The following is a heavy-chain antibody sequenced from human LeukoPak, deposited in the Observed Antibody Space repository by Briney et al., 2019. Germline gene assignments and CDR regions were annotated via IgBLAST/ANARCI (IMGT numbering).Heavy chain of an antibody. Sequence: PSENLSLTCTVSGGSISSNSYFWGWIRQHPGKGLEWIGYIYNSGSTYYNPALKSRVIISVDTSKNQFSLKLSSVTAADTAIYYCARARGYSYENYFDYWGRGTLVSVSS. J-gene: IGHJ4*02. CDR2: IYNSGST. V-gene: IGHV4-31*03. CDR3: ARARGYSYENYFDY. D-gene: IGHD5-18*01. CDR1: GGSISSNSYF.